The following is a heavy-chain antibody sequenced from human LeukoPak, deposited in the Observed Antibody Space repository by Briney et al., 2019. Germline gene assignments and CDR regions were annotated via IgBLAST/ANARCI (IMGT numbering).Heavy chain of an antibody. CDR1: EFTFSSYG. CDR2: ISGSGGST. D-gene: IGHD3-22*01. Sequence: GGSLRLSCAASEFTFSSYGMSWVRQAPGKGLEWVSSISGSGGSTQYADSVQGRFAISRDNSKNTLYLQMNSLKTEDTAVYYCTTDQHDSSGYWADYWGQGTLVTVSS. V-gene: IGHV3-23*01. J-gene: IGHJ4*02. CDR3: TTDQHDSSGYWADY.